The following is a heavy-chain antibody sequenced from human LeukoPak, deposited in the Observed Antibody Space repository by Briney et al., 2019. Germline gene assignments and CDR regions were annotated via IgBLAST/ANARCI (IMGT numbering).Heavy chain of an antibody. V-gene: IGHV3-23*01. CDR3: ARDTRWNIVGAPNDY. Sequence: GGSLRLSCVVTGLTFRNYAMSWVRQAPGKGPEWVSDISGSGGVTHYADSVKGRFTISRDNAKNSLYLQMNSLRAEDTAVYYCARDTRWNIVGAPNDYWGQGTLVTVSS. D-gene: IGHD1-26*01. CDR2: ISGSGGVT. CDR1: GLTFRNYA. J-gene: IGHJ4*02.